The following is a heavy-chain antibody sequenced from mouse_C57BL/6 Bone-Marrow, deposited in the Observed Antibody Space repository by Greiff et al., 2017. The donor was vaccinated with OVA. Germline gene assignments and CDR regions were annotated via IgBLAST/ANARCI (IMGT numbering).Heavy chain of an antibody. CDR1: GFTFSSYA. CDR2: ISDGGSYT. J-gene: IGHJ3*01. Sequence: EVQLQESGGGLVKPGGSLKLSCAASGFTFSSYAMSWVRQTPEKRLEWVATISDGGSYTYYPDNVKGRFTISRDNAKNNLYLQMSHLKSEDTAMYYCARDCYGTFAYWGQGTLVTVSA. D-gene: IGHD2-1*01. CDR3: ARDCYGTFAY. V-gene: IGHV5-4*01.